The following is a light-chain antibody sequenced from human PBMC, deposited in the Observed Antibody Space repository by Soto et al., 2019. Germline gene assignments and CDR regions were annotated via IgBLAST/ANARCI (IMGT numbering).Light chain of an antibody. CDR2: AAS. J-gene: IGKJ5*01. Sequence: DIQMTQSPSSLSASVGDSVTITCRASQDISSYLAWYQQRPGKVPQLLIYAASTLQSGVPSRFSGSGSGTDFTLTISGLQLEDAAIYYCQRYRSASTFGQGTRREI. V-gene: IGKV1-27*01. CDR1: QDISSY. CDR3: QRYRSAST.